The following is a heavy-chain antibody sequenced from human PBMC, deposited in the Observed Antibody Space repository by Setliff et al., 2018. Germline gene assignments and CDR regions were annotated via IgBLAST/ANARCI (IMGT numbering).Heavy chain of an antibody. CDR2: IYHSGST. CDR1: GYSISTGYY. CDR3: ARVLSSGWEGDY. V-gene: IGHV4-38-2*01. Sequence: KASETLSLTCAVSGYSISTGYYWGWIRQPPGKGLEWIGSIYHSGSTYYNPSLKSRVTISVDTSKNQFSLRLSSVTAADTAVYYCARVLSSGWEGDYWGQGTLVTVSS. J-gene: IGHJ4*02. D-gene: IGHD6-19*01.